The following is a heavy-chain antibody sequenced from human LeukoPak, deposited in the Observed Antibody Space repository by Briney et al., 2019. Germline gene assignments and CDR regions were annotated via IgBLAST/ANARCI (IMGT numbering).Heavy chain of an antibody. Sequence: GASVKVSCKASGGTFSSYAISWVRQAPGQGLEWMGGIIPIFTTANHAQKFQGRVTITADESTSTAYMELSSLRSEDTAVCYCARVGGSGSYTSHYFDYWGQGTLVTVSS. CDR3: ARVGGSGSYTSHYFDY. D-gene: IGHD3-10*01. CDR2: IIPIFTTA. CDR1: GGTFSSYA. J-gene: IGHJ4*02. V-gene: IGHV1-69*13.